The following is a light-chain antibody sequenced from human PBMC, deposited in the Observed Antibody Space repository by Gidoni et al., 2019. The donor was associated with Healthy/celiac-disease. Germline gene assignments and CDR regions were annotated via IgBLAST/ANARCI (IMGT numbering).Light chain of an antibody. CDR2: DAS. CDR1: QSVSSY. Sequence: EIVLPQSPATLSLSPGERATLSCRASQSVSSYLALYQQKPGQAPRLLIYDASNRATGIPARFSGSGSGTDFTLTISSLEPEDFAVYYCQQRSNWPRVTFGQGTKLEIK. CDR3: QQRSNWPRVT. V-gene: IGKV3-11*01. J-gene: IGKJ2*01.